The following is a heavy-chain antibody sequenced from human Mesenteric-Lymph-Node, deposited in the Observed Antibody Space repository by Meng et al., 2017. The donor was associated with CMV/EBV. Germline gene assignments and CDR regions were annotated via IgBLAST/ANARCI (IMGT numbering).Heavy chain of an antibody. CDR3: AREYPYDSGYGMDV. D-gene: IGHD3-10*01. CDR2: ISSSGNTI. Sequence: GGSLRLSCAASGFIFNSYEMNWVRQAPGKGLEWVAYISSSGNTIYYADSVKGRFTISRDNAMSSLYLQMSSLRAEDTAVYYCAREYPYDSGYGMDVWGQGTTVTVSS. J-gene: IGHJ6*02. CDR1: GFIFNSYE. V-gene: IGHV3-48*03.